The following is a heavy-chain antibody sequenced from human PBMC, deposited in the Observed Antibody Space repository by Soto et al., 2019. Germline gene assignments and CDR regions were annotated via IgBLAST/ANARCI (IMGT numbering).Heavy chain of an antibody. V-gene: IGHV3-15*01. CDR3: TTDLWRIAVVVGSTGYFNP. Sequence: PGLSLRLSCAANGFTFRNVWMSWVRRAPCKWLAWVGRIKIKSDGGTTEYAAPVRGRFTISRDDSKNTLYLQMNSLKTEDTAVYYCTTDLWRIAVVVGSTGYFNPWGQGTPVTASS. J-gene: IGHJ5*02. CDR1: GFTFRNVW. CDR2: IKIKSDGGTT. D-gene: IGHD2-15*01.